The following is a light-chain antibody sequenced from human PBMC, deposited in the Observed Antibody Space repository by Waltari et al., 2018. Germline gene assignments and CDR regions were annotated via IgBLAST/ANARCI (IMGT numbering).Light chain of an antibody. Sequence: AIRLTQSPSSIAASTEDRVTITCRASQGGGSYLAWDQQKSGRAPKLLLYASSSLEAEVPSRFGGSGSGTDFTLTISCLQSEDFASYVCQQYYSYPVTFGQGTRV. CDR3: QQYYSYPVT. CDR1: QGGGSY. CDR2: ASS. V-gene: IGKV1-8*01. J-gene: IGKJ1*01.